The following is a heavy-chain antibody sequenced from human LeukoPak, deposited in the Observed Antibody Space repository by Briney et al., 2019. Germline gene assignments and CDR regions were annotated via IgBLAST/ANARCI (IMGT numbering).Heavy chain of an antibody. Sequence: SETLSLTCTVSGGSISNYYLSWLRQPPGKALEWIGDVFYIGYTRYNPALKSRVTISVDTSNNHFSLKLTSVTAADTAVYYCARRAGYCSGDSCYPDNWFDPWGQGTLVSVSS. CDR1: GGSISNYY. CDR3: ARRAGYCSGDSCYPDNWFDP. D-gene: IGHD2-15*01. J-gene: IGHJ5*02. CDR2: VFYIGYT. V-gene: IGHV4-59*08.